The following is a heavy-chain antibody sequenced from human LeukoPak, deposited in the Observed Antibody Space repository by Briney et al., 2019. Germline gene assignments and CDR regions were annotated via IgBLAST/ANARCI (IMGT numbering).Heavy chain of an antibody. CDR2: FHDGGST. J-gene: IGHJ5*02. D-gene: IGHD6-13*01. V-gene: IGHV4-61*08. CDR3: ARWPSRLNWFEP. Sequence: PSETLSLTCTVSGGSISSNDYYWSWIRQPPGKGLEWIGYFHDGGSTNYNPSLRSRVSISVDTSKNQFTLKLSSVTAADTAVYYCARWPSRLNWFEPWGQGTLVTVSS. CDR1: GGSISSNDYY.